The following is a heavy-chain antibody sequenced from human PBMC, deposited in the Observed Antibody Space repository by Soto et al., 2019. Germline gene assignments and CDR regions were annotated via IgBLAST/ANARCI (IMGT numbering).Heavy chain of an antibody. CDR2: IYPSDSDT. Sequence: PGESLKISWKGSGYKFARYWIAWVRQMPGKGLELIGIIYPSDSDTRYRPSFQGQVTISADTSISSAYLQWSSLRASDTAMYYCARGGVSTRTFDYWGQGTPVTVSS. CDR3: ARGGVSTRTFDY. D-gene: IGHD3-3*01. J-gene: IGHJ4*02. V-gene: IGHV5-51*01. CDR1: GYKFARYW.